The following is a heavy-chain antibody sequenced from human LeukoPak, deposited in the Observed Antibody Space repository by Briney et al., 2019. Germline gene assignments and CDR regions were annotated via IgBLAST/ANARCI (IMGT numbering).Heavy chain of an antibody. CDR2: ISWNSGSI. CDR3: AKDAQIYDSSGYHDY. J-gene: IGHJ4*02. Sequence: PGGSLRLSCAASGFTFDDYAMHWVRQAPGKGLEWVSGISWNSGSISYADSVKGRFPISRDNAKNSLYLQMNSLRAEDTALYYCAKDAQIYDSSGYHDYWGQGTLVTVSS. D-gene: IGHD3-22*01. CDR1: GFTFDDYA. V-gene: IGHV3-9*01.